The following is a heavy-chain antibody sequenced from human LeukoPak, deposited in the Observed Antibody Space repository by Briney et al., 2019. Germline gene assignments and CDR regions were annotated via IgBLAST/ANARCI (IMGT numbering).Heavy chain of an antibody. D-gene: IGHD3-10*01. CDR2: IHHSGNT. J-gene: IGHJ6*03. Sequence: SETLSLTCAVYGGSFSSYYWSWIRQPPGKGLEWIGEIHHSGNTNYNPSLKSRVTTSVDTSKNQFSLNLTSVTAADTAVYYCARGLSVVDRESPQIGRYYYNYMDIWGKGTTVTVSS. CDR3: ARGLSVVDRESPQIGRYYYNYMDI. CDR1: GGSFSSYY. V-gene: IGHV4-34*01.